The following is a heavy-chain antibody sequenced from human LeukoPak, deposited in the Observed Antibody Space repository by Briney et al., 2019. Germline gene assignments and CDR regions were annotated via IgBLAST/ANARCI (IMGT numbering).Heavy chain of an antibody. CDR2: INPSGGST. CDR3: ARVGTYYYDSSGYFYDLYFDY. Sequence: ASVKVSCKASGYTFTSYYMHWVRQAPGQGLEWMGIINPSGGSTSYAQKFQGRVTMTRDTSISTAYMELSRLRSDDTAVYYCARVGTYYYDSSGYFYDLYFDYWGQGTLVTVSS. D-gene: IGHD3-22*01. CDR1: GYTFTSYY. V-gene: IGHV1-46*01. J-gene: IGHJ4*02.